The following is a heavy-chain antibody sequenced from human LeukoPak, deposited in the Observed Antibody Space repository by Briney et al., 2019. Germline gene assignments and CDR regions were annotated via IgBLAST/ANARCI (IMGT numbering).Heavy chain of an antibody. J-gene: IGHJ6*03. CDR1: GFTFSNYA. D-gene: IGHD2-2*01. V-gene: IGHV3-23*01. Sequence: GGSLRLSCAASGFTFSNYAMSWVRQAPGKGLEWVSAISGSGGLTHYADSVKGRFTISRDNSKNTLYLQMNSLRAEDTAVYYCAKDHSGYCSSTSSLCYMDVWGKGTTVTVSS. CDR2: ISGSGGLT. CDR3: AKDHSGYCSSTSSLCYMDV.